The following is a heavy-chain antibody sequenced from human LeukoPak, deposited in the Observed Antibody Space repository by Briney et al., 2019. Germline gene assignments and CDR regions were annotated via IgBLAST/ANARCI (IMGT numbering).Heavy chain of an antibody. J-gene: IGHJ4*02. CDR1: GASISSSSSY. Sequence: KPSETLSLTCTVSGASISSSSSYWGCIRQPPGKGLEWIGSISYTGSTYYNPSLKSRVTISVDTSKNQFSLKLSSVTAADTAVYYCARVLAAAAHFDYWGQGTLVTASS. V-gene: IGHV4-39*01. CDR2: ISYTGST. CDR3: ARVLAAAAHFDY. D-gene: IGHD6-13*01.